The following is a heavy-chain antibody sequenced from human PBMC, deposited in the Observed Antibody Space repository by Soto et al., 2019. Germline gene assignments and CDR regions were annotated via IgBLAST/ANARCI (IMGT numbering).Heavy chain of an antibody. V-gene: IGHV1-2*02. CDR1: GYTFIDYY. CDR2: INPDTDET. D-gene: IGHD3-22*01. J-gene: IGHJ6*02. CDR3: ARDYFDRSGLYGMDL. Sequence: QLLQSGAEVRKPGASVKVSCKASGYTFIDYYMHLVRQAPGQGLEWMGGINPDTDETHYAQKFQGRLIMTRDTSINTVYMELSRLTSDDTAVYYCARDYFDRSGLYGMDLWGQGTTVTVSS.